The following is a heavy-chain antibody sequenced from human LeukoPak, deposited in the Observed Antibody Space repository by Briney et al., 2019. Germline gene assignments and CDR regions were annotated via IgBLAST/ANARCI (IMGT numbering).Heavy chain of an antibody. D-gene: IGHD2-15*01. CDR3: ARVPTPSPYYYYYMDV. CDR2: IIPIFGTA. Sequence: ASVKVSCKASGGTFSSYAISWVRQAPGQGLEWMGGIIPIFGTANYAQKFQGRVTITADESTSTAYMELSSLRSEDTAVYYCARVPTPSPYYYYYMDVWGKGTTVTVSS. V-gene: IGHV1-69*13. CDR1: GGTFSSYA. J-gene: IGHJ6*03.